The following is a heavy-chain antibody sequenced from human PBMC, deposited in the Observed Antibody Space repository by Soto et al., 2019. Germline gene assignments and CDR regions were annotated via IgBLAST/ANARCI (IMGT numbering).Heavy chain of an antibody. CDR1: AFPFSAYN. J-gene: IGHJ5*02. CDR2: ITSKTGQI. V-gene: IGHV3-21*06. Sequence: PGAPLKLFYTASAFPFSAYNVKLVRRVRGKGKGWNSSITSKTGQIHYAESVKGRCTITRAKAKNSLKLEMQRLGAEATAVYFCARDHMAGQQLVINWFELWGQGTLVTVSS. CDR3: ARDHMAGQQLVINWFEL. D-gene: IGHD3-9*01.